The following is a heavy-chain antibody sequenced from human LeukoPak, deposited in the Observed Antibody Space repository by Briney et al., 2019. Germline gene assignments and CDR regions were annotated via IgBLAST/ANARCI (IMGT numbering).Heavy chain of an antibody. D-gene: IGHD6-6*01. CDR3: AYIAAPQYYYYYMDV. CDR2: VIPIFGTA. V-gene: IGHV1-69*05. Sequence: SVKVSCKASGGTFSSYAISWVRQAPGQGLEWMGGVIPIFGTANYAQKFQGRVTITTDESTSTAYMELSSLRSEDTAVYYCAYIAAPQYYYYYMDVWGKGTTVTVSS. CDR1: GGTFSSYA. J-gene: IGHJ6*03.